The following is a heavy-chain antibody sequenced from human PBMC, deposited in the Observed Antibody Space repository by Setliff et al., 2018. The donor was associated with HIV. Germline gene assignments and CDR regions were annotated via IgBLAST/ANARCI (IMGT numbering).Heavy chain of an antibody. CDR2: IHTNRGT. V-gene: IGHV4-4*09. Sequence: SETLSLTCTVSGSSISGYYWSWIRQSPGKGLEWIGYIHTNRGTKTNLSLKTRATVSLDTSKNQFFLRLTSVTATGTAIYYCARHPREEPERNYKFDSWGQGTLVTVSS. CDR3: ARHPREEPERNYKFDS. J-gene: IGHJ4*02. CDR1: GSSISGYY. D-gene: IGHD1-7*01.